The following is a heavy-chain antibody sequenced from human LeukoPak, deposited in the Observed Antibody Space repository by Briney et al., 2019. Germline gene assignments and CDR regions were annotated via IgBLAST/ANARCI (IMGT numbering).Heavy chain of an antibody. V-gene: IGHV4-59*08. Sequence: SETLSLTCTVSGGSISSYYWSWIRQPPGKGLEWIGYIYYSGSTYYNPSLKSRVTISVDTSKNQFSLKLSSVTAADTAVYYCARGGVPAAKYQNWFDPWGQGTLVTVSS. CDR3: ARGGVPAAKYQNWFDP. J-gene: IGHJ5*02. CDR1: GGSISSYY. CDR2: IYYSGST. D-gene: IGHD2-2*01.